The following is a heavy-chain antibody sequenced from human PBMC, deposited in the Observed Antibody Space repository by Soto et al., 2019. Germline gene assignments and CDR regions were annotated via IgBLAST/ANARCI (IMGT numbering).Heavy chain of an antibody. CDR3: ARGGDIVVVPAAYYYGMDV. J-gene: IGHJ6*02. V-gene: IGHV3-7*05. CDR2: IKQDGSEK. CDR1: GFTFSSYW. Sequence: EVQLVESGGGLVQPGGSLRLSCAASGFTFSSYWMSWVRQAPGKGLEWVANIKQDGSEKYYVDSVKGRFTISRDNAKNSLYLQMNSLRAEDTALYYCARGGDIVVVPAAYYYGMDVWGQGTTVTVSS. D-gene: IGHD2-2*01.